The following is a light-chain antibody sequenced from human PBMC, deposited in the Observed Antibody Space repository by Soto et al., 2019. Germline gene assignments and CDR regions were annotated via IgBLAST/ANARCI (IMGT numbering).Light chain of an antibody. Sequence: QSALTQPASLSGSPGQSITISCTGTNSDVGGYDYVSWFQQRPGKAPKLMIYDVSNRPSGVPRRFSGSKSGNTASLTISGLQAEDEADYYCSSYTVSSTDVVFGSGTKLTVL. CDR3: SSYTVSSTDVV. J-gene: IGLJ2*01. V-gene: IGLV2-14*03. CDR1: NSDVGGYDY. CDR2: DVS.